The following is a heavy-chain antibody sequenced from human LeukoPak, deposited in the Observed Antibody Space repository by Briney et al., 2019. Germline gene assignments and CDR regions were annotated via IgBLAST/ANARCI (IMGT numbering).Heavy chain of an antibody. CDR1: GGSINSGGFY. Sequence: SQTLSLTCTVSGGSINSGGFYWSWIRQHPGKGLEWIGYIYSSGSTYYNPFLKSRITISEDSSENQFSLKLTSVTAADTAVYYCARTPPRSYYYDSVASYFDFWGQGTLVTVSS. V-gene: IGHV4-31*03. CDR3: ARTPPRSYYYDSVASYFDF. D-gene: IGHD3-22*01. J-gene: IGHJ4*02. CDR2: IYSSGST.